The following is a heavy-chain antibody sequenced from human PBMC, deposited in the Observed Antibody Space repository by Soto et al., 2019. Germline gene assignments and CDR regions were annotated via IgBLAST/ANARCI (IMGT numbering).Heavy chain of an antibody. CDR3: AKDMRNRGSWYSFYYYYGMDV. V-gene: IGHV3-9*01. Sequence: LRLSCAASGFTFDDYAMQWVRQATGKGLEWVSGISWNSGSIGYADSVKGRFTISRDNAKNSLYLQMNSLRAEDTALYYCAKDMRNRGSWYSFYYYYGMDVWGQGTTVTVSS. D-gene: IGHD6-13*01. CDR1: GFTFDDYA. J-gene: IGHJ6*02. CDR2: ISWNSGSI.